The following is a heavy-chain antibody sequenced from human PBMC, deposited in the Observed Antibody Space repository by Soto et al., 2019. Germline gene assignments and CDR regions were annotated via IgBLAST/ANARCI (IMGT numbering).Heavy chain of an antibody. CDR1: GGTFSSYA. CDR2: IIPIFGTA. V-gene: IGHV1-69*13. J-gene: IGHJ5*02. D-gene: IGHD5-18*01. CDR3: ATRSRGYSYGSFFDP. Sequence: ASVKVSCKASGGTFSSYAISWVRQAPGQGLEWMGGIIPIFGTANYAQKFQGRVTITADESTSTAYMELSSLRSEDTAVYYCATRSRGYSYGSFFDPWGQGTLVTVSS.